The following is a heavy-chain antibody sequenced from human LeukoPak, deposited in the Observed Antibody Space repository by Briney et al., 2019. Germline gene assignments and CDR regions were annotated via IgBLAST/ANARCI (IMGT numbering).Heavy chain of an antibody. CDR3: AKDIGQNLGAVGAFDL. CDR1: GFTLDDYA. V-gene: IGHV3-9*03. D-gene: IGHD4-23*01. Sequence: GRSLRLSCAASGFTLDDYAMHWVRQVPGRGLEWVSGVSWNSNTTGYADSVKGRFTISKDNAKSSLYLQMNSLRVEDMALYYCAKDIGQNLGAVGAFDLWGQGTMVTVSS. J-gene: IGHJ3*01. CDR2: VSWNSNTT.